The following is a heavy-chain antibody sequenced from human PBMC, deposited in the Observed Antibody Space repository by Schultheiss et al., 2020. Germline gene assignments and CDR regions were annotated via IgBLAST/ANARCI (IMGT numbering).Heavy chain of an antibody. CDR1: GGSVSSGSYY. J-gene: IGHJ6*02. Sequence: SETLSLTCTVSGGSVSSGSYYWSWFRQPPGNGLEWIWSIYYSGSTYYNPSLKSRVTISVDTSKNQFSLKLSSVTAADTAVYYCARDSRHYYYDSSGYPTSYGMDVWGQGTTVTVSS. CDR3: ARDSRHYYYDSSGYPTSYGMDV. V-gene: IGHV4-39*07. CDR2: IYYSGST. D-gene: IGHD3-22*01.